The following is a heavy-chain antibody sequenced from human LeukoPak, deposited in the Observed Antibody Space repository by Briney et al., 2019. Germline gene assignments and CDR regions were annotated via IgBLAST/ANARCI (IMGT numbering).Heavy chain of an antibody. CDR3: ARLREVGCSSTSCYSLYYYGMDV. CDR2: IYPGDSDT. V-gene: IGHV5-51*01. J-gene: IGHJ6*02. CDR1: GYRFTSYW. Sequence: GESLKISCKGSGYRFTSYWIGWVRPMPGKGLEWMGIIYPGDSDTRYSPSFQGQVTISADKSLRTAYLQWSSLKATDTAMYYCARLREVGCSSTSCYSLYYYGMDVWGQGTTVTVSS. D-gene: IGHD2-2*01.